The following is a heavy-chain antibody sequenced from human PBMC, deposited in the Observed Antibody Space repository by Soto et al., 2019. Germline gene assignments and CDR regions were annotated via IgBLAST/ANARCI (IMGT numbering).Heavy chain of an antibody. CDR2: IIPIFGTA. CDR3: ARGEVRGVIETYCGMDV. V-gene: IGHV1-69*01. Sequence: QVQLVQSGAEVKKPGSSVKVSCKASGGTFSSYAISWVRQAPGQGLEWMGGIIPIFGTANYAQKFQGRVTITADESTSTAYMELSSLRSEDTAVYYCARGEVRGVIETYCGMDVWGQGTTVTVSS. CDR1: GGTFSSYA. J-gene: IGHJ6*02. D-gene: IGHD3-10*01.